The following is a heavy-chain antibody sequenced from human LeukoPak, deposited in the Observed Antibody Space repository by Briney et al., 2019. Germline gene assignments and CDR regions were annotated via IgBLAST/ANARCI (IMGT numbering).Heavy chain of an antibody. CDR1: GFTFRSHA. CDR3: ARDFLEWLYADNYYYGMDV. Sequence: GGSLRHSCVGSGFTFRSHAMSWVRQAPEKGLEFVSGIYENGGTTYYADSVKGRFTISRDNSKNTLYLQMNSLRAEDTAVYYCARDFLEWLYADNYYYGMDVWGQGTTVTVSS. D-gene: IGHD3-3*01. J-gene: IGHJ6*02. CDR2: IYENGGTT. V-gene: IGHV3-23*01.